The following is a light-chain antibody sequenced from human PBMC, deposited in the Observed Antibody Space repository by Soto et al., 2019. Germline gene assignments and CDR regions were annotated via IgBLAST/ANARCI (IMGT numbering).Light chain of an antibody. Sequence: QSALTQPPSASGSLGQSVTISCTGTSSDVGGYNYVSWHQQHPGKAPKVMIYEVTKRPPGVPDRFSGSKSGNTASLTVSGLQADDEADDYCSSFSGGGNPVLLGGGTKVTVL. J-gene: IGLJ2*01. CDR1: SSDVGGYNY. V-gene: IGLV2-8*01. CDR2: EVT. CDR3: SSFSGGGNPVL.